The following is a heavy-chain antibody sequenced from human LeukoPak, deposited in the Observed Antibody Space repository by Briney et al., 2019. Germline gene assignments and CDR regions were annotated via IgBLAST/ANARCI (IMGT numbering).Heavy chain of an antibody. CDR2: ISSSGSTI. J-gene: IGHJ6*04. D-gene: IGHD3-3*01. V-gene: IGHV3-48*03. CDR3: AGRSWCGYTGFYGYFDF. CDR1: GFTFISYE. Sequence: GGSLSLSCTASGFTFISYENSWVRQAPGKGLEWVSYISSSGSTIYYADSVKGRFTISRDSAKNSLYLQMNSLRAADTAVYYCAGRSWCGYTGFYGYFDFWGKGTTVTVSS.